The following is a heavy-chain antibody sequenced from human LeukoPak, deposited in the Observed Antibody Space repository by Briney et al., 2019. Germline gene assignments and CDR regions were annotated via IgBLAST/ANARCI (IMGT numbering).Heavy chain of an antibody. D-gene: IGHD1-14*01. CDR1: GGSISSSSYY. Sequence: SETLSLTCTVSGGSISSSSYYWGWIRQPPGKGLEWIGSIYYSGSTYYNPSLKSRVTISVDTSKNQFSLKLSSVTAADTAVYYCAKGGPEASAGLSWFDPWGQGTLVTVTS. CDR2: IYYSGST. CDR3: AKGGPEASAGLSWFDP. J-gene: IGHJ5*02. V-gene: IGHV4-39*01.